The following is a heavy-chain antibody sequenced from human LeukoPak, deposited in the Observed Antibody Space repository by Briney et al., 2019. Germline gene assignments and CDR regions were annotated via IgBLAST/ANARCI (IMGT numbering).Heavy chain of an antibody. J-gene: IGHJ5*02. CDR3: ARVKGIVVVPAAIDP. V-gene: IGHV1-18*01. Sequence: ASVKVSCKASGYTFTSCGISWVRQAPGQGLEWMGWISAYNGNTNYAQKLQGRVTMTTDTSTSTAYMELRSLRSDDTAVYYCARVKGIVVVPAAIDPWGQGTLVTVSS. CDR1: GYTFTSCG. CDR2: ISAYNGNT. D-gene: IGHD2-2*01.